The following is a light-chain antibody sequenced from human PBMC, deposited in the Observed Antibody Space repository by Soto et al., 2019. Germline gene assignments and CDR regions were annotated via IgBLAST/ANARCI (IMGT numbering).Light chain of an antibody. CDR1: QTISTY. V-gene: IGKV1-39*01. CDR2: DAS. J-gene: IGKJ4*01. CDR3: QQTYSNFVS. Sequence: DIQMTQSPSSLSASVGDRVTITCRSSQTISTYLHWFQQKPGKAPNLLIYDASTLQSGVPSRFSGSGSGTDFTLTISSLQPEDFGTYYCQQTYSNFVSVGGGTKVEMK.